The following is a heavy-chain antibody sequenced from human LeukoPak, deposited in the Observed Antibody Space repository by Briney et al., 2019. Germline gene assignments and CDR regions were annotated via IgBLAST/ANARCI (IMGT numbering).Heavy chain of an antibody. D-gene: IGHD3-22*01. Sequence: ASVKVSCKVSGYTLTELSMHWVRQAPGKGLEWMGGFYPEDGETIYAQKFQGRVTMTEDTSTDTAYMELSSLRSEDTAVYYCATPNYYDSSGYWVYWGQGTLVTVSS. J-gene: IGHJ4*02. CDR1: GYTLTELS. CDR2: FYPEDGET. V-gene: IGHV1-24*01. CDR3: ATPNYYDSSGYWVY.